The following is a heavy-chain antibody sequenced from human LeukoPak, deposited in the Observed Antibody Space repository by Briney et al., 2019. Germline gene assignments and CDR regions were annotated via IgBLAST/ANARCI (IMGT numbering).Heavy chain of an antibody. CDR3: ARDFWNCSGYYRDFDS. D-gene: IGHD3-22*01. CDR2: IGSYEGDT. J-gene: IGHJ5*01. CDR1: TSH. Sequence: ASVKVSCKATSHISWVRQAPGQGLEWMGWIGSYEGDTYYAQKFQGRVTVTTDTSTNTAYMELWSLRADDTAVYYCARDFWNCSGYYRDFDSWGQGTLVTVSS. V-gene: IGHV1-18*01.